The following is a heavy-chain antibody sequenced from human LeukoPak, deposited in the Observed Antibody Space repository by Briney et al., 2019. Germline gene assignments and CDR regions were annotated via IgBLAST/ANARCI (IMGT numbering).Heavy chain of an antibody. J-gene: IGHJ5*02. CDR1: GGSISSGDYY. Sequence: SETPSLTCTVSGGSISSGDYYWSWIRQPPGKGLEWIGYIYYSGSTYYNPSLKSRVTISVDTSKNQFSLKPSSVTAADTAVYYCARVYDFWSGYLVDPWGQGTLVTVSS. V-gene: IGHV4-30-4*08. D-gene: IGHD3-3*01. CDR2: IYYSGST. CDR3: ARVYDFWSGYLVDP.